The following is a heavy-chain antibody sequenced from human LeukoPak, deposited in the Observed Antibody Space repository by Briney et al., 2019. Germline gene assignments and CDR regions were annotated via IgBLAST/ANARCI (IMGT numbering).Heavy chain of an antibody. V-gene: IGHV3-7*03. Sequence: GGSLRLSCAASGFTFSSYWMSWVGQAPGKGLEGVAHIKQDGSEKYYVDSVKGRFTISRDNAKNSLYLQMNSLRAEDTAVYYCAKDGLPGGAFDIWGQGTMVTVSS. CDR2: IKQDGSEK. CDR3: AKDGLPGGAFDI. D-gene: IGHD2-15*01. CDR1: GFTFSSYW. J-gene: IGHJ3*02.